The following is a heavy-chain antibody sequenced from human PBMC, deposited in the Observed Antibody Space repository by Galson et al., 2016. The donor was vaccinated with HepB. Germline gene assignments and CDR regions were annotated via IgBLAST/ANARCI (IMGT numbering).Heavy chain of an antibody. CDR3: ARHRFYSYGLDE. Sequence: PALVKPTQTLTLTCTLSEFSLSTSGMRVSWIRQPPGKALEWLARIHWDDDKFYSTSLKTRLTISKDTSKNQVVLTMTNPDPVDTATYYCARHRFYSYGLDEWGQGTLVTVSS. CDR1: EFSLSTSGMR. V-gene: IGHV2-70*04. D-gene: IGHD5-18*01. J-gene: IGHJ4*02. CDR2: IHWDDDK.